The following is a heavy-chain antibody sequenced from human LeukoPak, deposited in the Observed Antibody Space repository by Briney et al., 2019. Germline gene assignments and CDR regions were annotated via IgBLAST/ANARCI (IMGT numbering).Heavy chain of an antibody. J-gene: IGHJ6*04. CDR3: AKVRVPAANMGDYYYGMDV. V-gene: IGHV3-30*18. CDR2: ISYDGSNK. CDR1: GFTFSSYG. D-gene: IGHD2-2*01. Sequence: QPGGSLRLSCAASGFTFSSYGMHWVRQAPGKGLEWVAVISYDGSNKYYADSVKGRFAISRDNSKNTLYLQMNSLRAEDTAVYYCAKVRVPAANMGDYYYGMDVWGKGTTVTVSS.